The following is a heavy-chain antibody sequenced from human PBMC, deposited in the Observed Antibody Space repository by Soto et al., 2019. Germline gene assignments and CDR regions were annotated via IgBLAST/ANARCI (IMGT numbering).Heavy chain of an antibody. CDR3: ARDQQLVLYYYYGMDV. CDR1: GYSFTSYW. J-gene: IGHJ6*02. CDR2: IDPSDSYT. V-gene: IGHV5-10-1*01. D-gene: IGHD6-13*01. Sequence: PGESLKISCKGSGYSFTSYWSSWVRQMPGKGLEWMGRIDPSDSYTNYSPSFQGHVTISADKSISTAYLQWSSLKASDTAMYYCARDQQLVLYYYYGMDVWGQGTTVTVSS.